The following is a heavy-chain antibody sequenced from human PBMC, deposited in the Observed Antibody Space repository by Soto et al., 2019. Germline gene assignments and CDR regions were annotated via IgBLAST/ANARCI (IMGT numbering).Heavy chain of an antibody. J-gene: IGHJ6*02. CDR1: GFTFISYA. Sequence: GGSLRLSCASSGFTFISYALQWVRQAPGKGLEWVAVISHDGNTQYYADSVKGRFTISRDNSKDTLYLQMSSLRPEDTAVYYCARVFVETSMNDAMDVWGRGTAVTVSS. D-gene: IGHD5-18*01. CDR2: ISHDGNTQ. V-gene: IGHV3-30-3*01. CDR3: ARVFVETSMNDAMDV.